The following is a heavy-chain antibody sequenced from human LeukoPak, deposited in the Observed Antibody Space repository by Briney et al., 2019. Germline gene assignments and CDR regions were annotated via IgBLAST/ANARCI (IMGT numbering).Heavy chain of an antibody. V-gene: IGHV3-7*01. CDR2: IKQDGSEK. J-gene: IGHJ4*02. D-gene: IGHD4-17*01. CDR3: ARDRITVTTGGVDY. Sequence: GGSLRLSCAASGFTFSDYWMSWVRQAPGKGLEWVANIKQDGSEKYFVDSVKGRFTISRDNAKNSLYLQMSSLRVEDTAVYYCARDRITVTTGGVDYWGQGTLVTVSS. CDR1: GFTFSDYW.